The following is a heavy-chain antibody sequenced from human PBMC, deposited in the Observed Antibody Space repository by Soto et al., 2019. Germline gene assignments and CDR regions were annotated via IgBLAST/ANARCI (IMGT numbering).Heavy chain of an antibody. D-gene: IGHD6-25*01. J-gene: IGHJ6*02. CDR1: GGSVSSGSYY. V-gene: IGHV4-61*01. CDR2: IYYSGST. CDR3: ARAKRAYYYYYGMDV. Sequence: QVQLQESGPGLVKPSETLSLTCTVSGGSVSSGSYYWSWIRQPPGKGLEWIGYIYYSGSTNYNPSLKSRVTISVDTSKNQSSLKLSSVTAADTAVYYCARAKRAYYYYYGMDVWGQGTTVTVSS.